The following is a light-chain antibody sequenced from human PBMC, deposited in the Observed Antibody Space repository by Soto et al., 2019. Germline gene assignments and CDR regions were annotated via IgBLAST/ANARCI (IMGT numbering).Light chain of an antibody. J-gene: IGKJ4*01. Sequence: EIVLTQSPATLSSSPGERATLSCRASQSVSSYLAWYQQKPGQAPRLLIYDASNRATGIPARFSGSGSGTDFTLTISSLEPEDFAVYYCQQRSNWPPLTFGGGTKV. V-gene: IGKV3-11*01. CDR2: DAS. CDR3: QQRSNWPPLT. CDR1: QSVSSY.